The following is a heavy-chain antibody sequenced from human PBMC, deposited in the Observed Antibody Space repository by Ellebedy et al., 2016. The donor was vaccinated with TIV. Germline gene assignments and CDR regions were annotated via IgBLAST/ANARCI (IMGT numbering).Heavy chain of an antibody. J-gene: IGHJ4*02. D-gene: IGHD6-19*01. CDR2: INHSGST. V-gene: IGHV4-34*01. CDR3: ARGRRVAGSGDFDY. Sequence: SETLSLTXAVYGGSFSGYYWSWIRQPPGKGLEWIGEINHSGSTNYNPSLKSRVTISVDTSKNQFSLKLSSVTAADTAVYYCARGRRVAGSGDFDYWGQGTLVTVSS. CDR1: GGSFSGYY.